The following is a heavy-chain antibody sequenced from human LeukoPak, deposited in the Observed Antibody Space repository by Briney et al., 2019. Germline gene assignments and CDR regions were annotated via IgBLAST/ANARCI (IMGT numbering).Heavy chain of an antibody. CDR1: GFTFSSYS. V-gene: IGHV3-48*01. CDR3: ARVGYSSGYYVDAFDI. CDR2: ISSSSSTI. J-gene: IGHJ3*02. Sequence: GGSLRLSCAASGFTFSSYSMNWFRQAPGKGLEWVSYISSSSSTIYYADSVKGRFTISRDNAKNSLYLQMNSLRAEDTAVYYCARVGYSSGYYVDAFDIWGQGTMVTVSS. D-gene: IGHD3-22*01.